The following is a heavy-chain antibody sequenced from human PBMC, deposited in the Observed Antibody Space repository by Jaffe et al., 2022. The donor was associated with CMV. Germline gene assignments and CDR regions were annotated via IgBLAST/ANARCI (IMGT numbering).Heavy chain of an antibody. J-gene: IGHJ4*02. CDR1: GYTFTSYG. V-gene: IGHV1-18*01. D-gene: IGHD4-17*01. CDR2: ISAYNGNT. CDR3: ARGLSHPTSASLEDYGDYVPTEAFFDY. Sequence: QVQLVQSGAEVKKPGASVKVSCKASGYTFTSYGISWVRQAPGQGLEWMGWISAYNGNTNYAQKLQGRVTMTTDTSTSTAYMELRSLRSDDTAVYYCARGLSHPTSASLEDYGDYVPTEAFFDYWGQGTLVTVSS.